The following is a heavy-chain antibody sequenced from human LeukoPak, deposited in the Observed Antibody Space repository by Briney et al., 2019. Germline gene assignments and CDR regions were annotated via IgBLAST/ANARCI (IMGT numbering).Heavy chain of an antibody. Sequence: ASVKVSCKASGYTFTSYYMHWVRQAPGQGLEWMGIINPSGGSTSYAQKFQGRVTVTRDMSTSTVYMELSSLRSEDTAVYYCARGAIFGVVPDPYYFDYWGQGTLVTVSS. J-gene: IGHJ4*02. V-gene: IGHV1-46*01. CDR2: INPSGGST. CDR3: ARGAIFGVVPDPYYFDY. CDR1: GYTFTSYY. D-gene: IGHD3-3*01.